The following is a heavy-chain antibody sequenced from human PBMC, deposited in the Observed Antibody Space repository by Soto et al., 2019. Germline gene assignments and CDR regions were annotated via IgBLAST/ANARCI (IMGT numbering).Heavy chain of an antibody. CDR2: ISSSSSTI. D-gene: IGHD6-19*01. Sequence: GGSLRLSCAASGFTFSDYYMSWIRQAPGKGLEWVSYISSSSSTIYYADSVKGRFTISRDNAKNSLYLQMNSLRAEDTAVYYCARDTGYSSGWPNWFDPWGQGTLVTVSS. CDR3: ARDTGYSSGWPNWFDP. CDR1: GFTFSDYY. J-gene: IGHJ5*02. V-gene: IGHV3-11*04.